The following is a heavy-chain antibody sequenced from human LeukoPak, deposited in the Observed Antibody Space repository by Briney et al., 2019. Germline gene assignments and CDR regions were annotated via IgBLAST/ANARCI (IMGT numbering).Heavy chain of an antibody. Sequence: GESLNFCSTGAGYDFSCYLIGWVRQIAGKGLEWMWTISPDDSDTSPRQCFQGQATISAAKSISTAYLQWSSLKASDTAMYYCARVVVGSYWDFDQWGQGTLVTVSS. D-gene: IGHD1-26*01. CDR3: ARVVVGSYWDFDQ. V-gene: IGHV5-51*01. CDR1: GYDFSCYL. CDR2: ISPDDSDT. J-gene: IGHJ4*02.